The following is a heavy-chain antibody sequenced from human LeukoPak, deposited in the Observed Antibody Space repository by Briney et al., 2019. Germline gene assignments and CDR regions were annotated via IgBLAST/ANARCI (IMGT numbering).Heavy chain of an antibody. D-gene: IGHD4-17*01. V-gene: IGHV4-59*01. Sequence: PSETLSLTCTVSGGSISSYYWSWIRQPPGKGLEWIGYIYYSGSTNYNPSLKSRVTISVDTSKNQFSLKLSSVTAADTAVYYCARGRLDGDYDYWGQGTLVTVSS. CDR3: ARGRLDGDYDY. J-gene: IGHJ4*02. CDR2: IYYSGST. CDR1: GGSISSYY.